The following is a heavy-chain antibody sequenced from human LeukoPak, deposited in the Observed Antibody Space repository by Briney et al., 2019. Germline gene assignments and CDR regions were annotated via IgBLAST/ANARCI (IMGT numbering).Heavy chain of an antibody. Sequence: GSLRLSCAVSGFTFSNYWMNWVRQAPGKGLEWVANIKEDGSQKYYVESVKGRFTVSRDNAKNSVYLQMSSLRDEDTAVYYCARGLHTSPGVDYWGQGTLVTVSS. CDR3: ARGLHTSPGVDY. CDR1: GFTFSNYW. V-gene: IGHV3-7*01. CDR2: IKEDGSQK. D-gene: IGHD2-21*01. J-gene: IGHJ4*02.